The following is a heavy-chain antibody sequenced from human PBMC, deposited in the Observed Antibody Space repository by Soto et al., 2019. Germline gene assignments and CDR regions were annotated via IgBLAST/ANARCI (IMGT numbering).Heavy chain of an antibody. Sequence: PGGSLRLSCAASGFTFSSYGMHWVRQAPGKGLEWVAVISYDGSNKYYADSVKGRFTISRDNSKNTLYLQMNSLRAEDTAVYYCAKDRSRLITWNYAHAPLDPWGQGTMVTVYS. J-gene: IGHJ5*02. CDR1: GFTFSSYG. CDR3: AKDRSRLITWNYAHAPLDP. CDR2: ISYDGSNK. D-gene: IGHD1-7*01. V-gene: IGHV3-30*18.